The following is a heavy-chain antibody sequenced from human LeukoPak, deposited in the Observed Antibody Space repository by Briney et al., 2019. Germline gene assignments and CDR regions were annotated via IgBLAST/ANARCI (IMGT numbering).Heavy chain of an antibody. V-gene: IGHV3-7*01. CDR2: IKQDGSEK. CDR3: ASLQGAAAGNFDY. D-gene: IGHD6-13*01. J-gene: IGHJ4*02. Sequence: GGSLRLSCAASGFAFSSYWMSWVRQAPGKGLEWVANIKQDGSEKYYVDSVKGRFTISRDNAKNSLYLQMNSLRAEDTAVYYCASLQGAAAGNFDYWGQGTLVTVSS. CDR1: GFAFSSYW.